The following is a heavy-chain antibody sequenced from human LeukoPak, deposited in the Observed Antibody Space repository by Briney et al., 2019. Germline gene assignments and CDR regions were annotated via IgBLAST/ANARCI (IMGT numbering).Heavy chain of an antibody. Sequence: SGGSLRLSCAASGFDFSSNWMHWVRHAPGQGLVWVSRIKGDGISTNYADSVKGRFTISRDIAKNTLHLQMNSLRAEDTAVYYCAREGFDIWGQGTMVTVSS. CDR2: IKGDGIST. V-gene: IGHV3-74*01. CDR1: GFDFSSNW. CDR3: AREGFDI. J-gene: IGHJ3*02.